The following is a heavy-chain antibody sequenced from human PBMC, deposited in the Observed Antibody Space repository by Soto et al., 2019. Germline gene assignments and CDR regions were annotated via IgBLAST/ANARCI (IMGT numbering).Heavy chain of an antibody. V-gene: IGHV4-59*08. D-gene: IGHD1-26*01. CDR1: GGSISSYY. J-gene: IGHJ4*02. CDR2: IYYSGGT. Sequence: SETLSLTCPVSGGSISSYYWSWIRQPPGKGLEWIGYIYYSGGTNYNPSLKSRVTISVDSSKNHFSLKLSSVTAADTAVYYCARRYGGNLDYWGQGTLVTVSS. CDR3: ARRYGGNLDY.